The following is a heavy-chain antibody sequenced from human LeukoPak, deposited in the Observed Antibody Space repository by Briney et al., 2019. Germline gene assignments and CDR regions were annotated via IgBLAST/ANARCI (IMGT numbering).Heavy chain of an antibody. CDR3: ARGRYNWNDGYYYYMDV. J-gene: IGHJ6*03. CDR1: GYTFTSYY. CDR2: INPSGGST. V-gene: IGHV1-46*01. D-gene: IGHD1-1*01. Sequence: ASVKVSCKASGYTFTSYYMHWVRQAPGQGLEWMGIINPSGGSTSYAQKFQGRVTMTRDTSISTAYMELSRLRSDDTAMYYCARGRYNWNDGYYYYMDVWGRGTTVTISS.